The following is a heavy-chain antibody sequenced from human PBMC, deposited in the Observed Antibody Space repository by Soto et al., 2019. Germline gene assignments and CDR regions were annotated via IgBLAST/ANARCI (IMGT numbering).Heavy chain of an antibody. V-gene: IGHV3-23*01. CDR1: GFTFSTYA. CDR2: ISGSGDYT. CDR3: ARGSSNYDFWSGSPPADAFDI. D-gene: IGHD3-3*01. J-gene: IGHJ3*02. Sequence: PGGSLRLSCAASGFTFSTYAMTWVRQAPGKGLEWVSAISGSGDYTYYADSVKGRFIISRDNFKSTLYLQMNSLRAEDTAVYYCARGSSNYDFWSGSPPADAFDIWGQGTMVTVSS.